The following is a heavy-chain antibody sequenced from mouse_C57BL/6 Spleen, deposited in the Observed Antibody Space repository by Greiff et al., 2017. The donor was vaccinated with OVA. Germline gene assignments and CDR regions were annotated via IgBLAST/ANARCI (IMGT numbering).Heavy chain of an antibody. Sequence: EVQLQQSGAELVKPGASVKLSCTASGFNIKDYYMHWVKQRTEQGLEWIGRIDPEDGETKYAPKFQDKATITADTSSNTAYLQLSSLTSEDTAVYYCARTGWFAYWGQGTLVTVSA. CDR2: IDPEDGET. CDR1: GFNIKDYY. CDR3: ARTGWFAY. V-gene: IGHV14-2*01. D-gene: IGHD4-1*01. J-gene: IGHJ3*01.